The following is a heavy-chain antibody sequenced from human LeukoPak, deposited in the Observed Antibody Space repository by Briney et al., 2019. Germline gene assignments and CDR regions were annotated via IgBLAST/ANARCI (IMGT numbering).Heavy chain of an antibody. CDR3: ARGGAAAGLDY. CDR2: TYYRSKLYN. Sequence: SQTLSLTCAISGDSVSSNSAVWNWIRQSPSRGLEWLGRTYYRSKLYNDYAVSVRSRISINPDTSKNQFSLQLNSVTPEDTAVYYCARGGAAAGLDYWGQGTLVTVSS. V-gene: IGHV6-1*01. J-gene: IGHJ4*02. CDR1: GDSVSSNSAV. D-gene: IGHD6-13*01.